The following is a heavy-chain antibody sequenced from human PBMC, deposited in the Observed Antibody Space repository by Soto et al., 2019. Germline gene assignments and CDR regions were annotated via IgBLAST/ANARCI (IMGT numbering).Heavy chain of an antibody. CDR1: GYSFTNNW. D-gene: IGHD4-17*01. CDR3: ARQPLDDGDYDVLDY. V-gene: IGHV5-51*01. CDR2: IFPGDSDT. Sequence: PGESLKISCQASGYSFTNNWIAWVRQMPGKGLEWMGMIFPGDSDTRCSPSSQGQVILSADKSVSTAYLQWSSLKASDTAMYYCARQPLDDGDYDVLDYWGQGTLVTVSS. J-gene: IGHJ4*02.